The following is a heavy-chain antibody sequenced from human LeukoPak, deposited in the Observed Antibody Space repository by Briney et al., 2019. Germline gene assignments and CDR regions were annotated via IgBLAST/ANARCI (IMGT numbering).Heavy chain of an antibody. V-gene: IGHV4-31*03. CDR1: GRSISSGGYY. Sequence: SETLSLTCTVSGRSISSGGYYWSWIRQHPGKGLEWIGYIYYSGSTYYNPSLKSRVTISVDTSKNQFSLKLSSVTAADTAVYYCARGRDIVVVPANSYYFDYWGQGTLVTVSS. CDR2: IYYSGST. CDR3: ARGRDIVVVPANSYYFDY. J-gene: IGHJ4*02. D-gene: IGHD2-2*01.